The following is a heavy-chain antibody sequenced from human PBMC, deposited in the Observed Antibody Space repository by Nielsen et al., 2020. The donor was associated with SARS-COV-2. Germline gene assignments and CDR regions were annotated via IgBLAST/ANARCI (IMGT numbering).Heavy chain of an antibody. J-gene: IGHJ6*02. CDR2: IYSGGST. CDR1: GFTVSSNY. V-gene: IGHV3-53*01. CDR3: ARDLDYYGMDV. Sequence: GESLKISCAASGFTVSSNYMSWVRQAPGKGLEWVSVIYSGGSTYYADSVKGRFTISRDNSKNTLYLQMNSLRAEDTAVYYCARDLDYYGMDVWGQGTTVTVS.